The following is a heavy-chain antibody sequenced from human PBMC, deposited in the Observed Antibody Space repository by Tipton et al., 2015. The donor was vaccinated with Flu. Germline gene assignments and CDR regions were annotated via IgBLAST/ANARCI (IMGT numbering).Heavy chain of an antibody. CDR3: ARLDRYFDL. CDR1: GGSISSGSYY. D-gene: IGHD3-9*01. J-gene: IGHJ2*01. V-gene: IGHV4-61*02. CDR2: IYTSGST. Sequence: TLSLTYTVSGGSISSGSYYWSWIRQPAGKGLEWIGRIYTSGSTNYNPSLKSRVTISVDTSKNQFSLKLSSVTAADTAVYYCARLDRYFDLWGRGTLVTVSS.